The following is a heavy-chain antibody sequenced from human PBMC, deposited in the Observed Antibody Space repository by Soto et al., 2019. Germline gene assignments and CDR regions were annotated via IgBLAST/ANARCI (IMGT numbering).Heavy chain of an antibody. V-gene: IGHV3-30*18. CDR3: AKAHPYDVTSY. CDR2: ISYDGSNK. CDR1: GFTFSSYG. D-gene: IGHD3-22*01. Sequence: GGSLRLSCAASGFTFSSYGMHWVRQAPGKGLEWVAVISYDGSNKYYADSVKGRFTISRDNSKNTLYLQMNSLRAEDTAVYYCAKAHPYDVTSYWGQGTLVTVSS. J-gene: IGHJ4*02.